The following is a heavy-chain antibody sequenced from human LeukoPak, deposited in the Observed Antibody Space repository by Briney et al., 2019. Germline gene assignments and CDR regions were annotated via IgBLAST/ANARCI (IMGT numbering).Heavy chain of an antibody. CDR1: GGSISSYY. CDR2: IYTSGST. CDR3: ARGAAVAGRSFWFDP. V-gene: IGHV4-4*07. Sequence: SETLSLTCTVSGGSISSYYWSWIRQPAGKGLEWIGRIYTSGSTNYNPSLKSRVTMSVDTSKNQFSLKLSSVTAADTAVYYCARGAAVAGRSFWFDPWGQGTLVTVSS. D-gene: IGHD6-19*01. J-gene: IGHJ5*02.